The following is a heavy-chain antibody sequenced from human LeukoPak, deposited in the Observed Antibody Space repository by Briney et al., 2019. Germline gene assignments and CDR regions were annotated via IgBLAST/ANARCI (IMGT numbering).Heavy chain of an antibody. Sequence: SETLSLTCTVSGGSISSSSYYWGWIRQPPGKGLEWIGYIYYSGSTNYNPSLKSRVTISVDTSKNQFSLKLSSVTAADTAVYYCARDGGNSYWYFDLWGRGTLVTVSS. J-gene: IGHJ2*01. CDR3: ARDGGNSYWYFDL. CDR1: GGSISSSSYY. V-gene: IGHV4-61*01. CDR2: IYYSGST. D-gene: IGHD3-16*01.